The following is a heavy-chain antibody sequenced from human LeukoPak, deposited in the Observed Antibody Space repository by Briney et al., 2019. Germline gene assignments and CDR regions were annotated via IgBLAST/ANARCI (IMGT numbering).Heavy chain of an antibody. D-gene: IGHD6-19*01. V-gene: IGHV1-2*06. Sequence: ASVKVSCKASGYTFTGYYMHWVRQAPGQGLEWMGRINPNSGGTNYAQTFQARVTMTRDTSISTAYMELSRLRSDDTAVYYCARDFKVAGTYYFDYWGQGTLVTVSS. CDR1: GYTFTGYY. CDR3: ARDFKVAGTYYFDY. J-gene: IGHJ4*02. CDR2: INPNSGGT.